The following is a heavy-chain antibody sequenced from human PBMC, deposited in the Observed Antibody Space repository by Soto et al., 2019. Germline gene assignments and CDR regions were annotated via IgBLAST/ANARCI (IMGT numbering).Heavy chain of an antibody. CDR1: GFTFSSYA. Sequence: EVQLLESGGGLVQPGGSLRLSCAASGFTFSSYAMSWVRQAPGKGLEWVSAISGSGGSTYYADSVKGRFTISRDNSKNTLDLQMDRLRAEDTAVYYCAKDRENYDSSGYFHFFDAFDIWGQGTMVTGSS. D-gene: IGHD3-22*01. V-gene: IGHV3-23*01. CDR2: ISGSGGST. CDR3: AKDRENYDSSGYFHFFDAFDI. J-gene: IGHJ3*02.